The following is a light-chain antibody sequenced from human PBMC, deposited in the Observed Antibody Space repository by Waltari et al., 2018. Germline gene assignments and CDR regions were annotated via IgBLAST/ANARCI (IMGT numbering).Light chain of an antibody. CDR1: QSILYSSNHKNY. CDR3: HQYYTTPYT. V-gene: IGKV4-1*01. Sequence: DIVMTQSPDSLAVCLGERATFNCKSSQSILYSSNHKNYLAWYQQKPGQPPKLLIYWASTRESGVPDRFSGSGSGTDFTLTISSLQAEDVAVYYCHQYYTTPYTFGQGTKLEIK. CDR2: WAS. J-gene: IGKJ2*01.